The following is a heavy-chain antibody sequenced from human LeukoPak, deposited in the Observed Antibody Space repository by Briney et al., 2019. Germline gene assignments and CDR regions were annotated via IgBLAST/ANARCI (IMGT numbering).Heavy chain of an antibody. CDR1: GGSFSGYY. V-gene: IGHV4-34*01. D-gene: IGHD1-7*01. J-gene: IGHJ4*02. CDR2: INHSGST. CDR3: ARGLSGTTRGDDY. Sequence: SETLSLTCGVYGGSFSGYYWSWIRQPPGKGLEWIGEINHSGSTNYNPSLKSRVTISVDTSKNQFSLKLSSVTAADTAVYYCARGLSGTTRGDDYWGQGTLVTVSS.